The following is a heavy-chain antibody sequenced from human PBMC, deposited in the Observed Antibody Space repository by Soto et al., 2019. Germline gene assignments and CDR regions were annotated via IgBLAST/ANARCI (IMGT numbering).Heavy chain of an antibody. V-gene: IGHV3-30-3*01. Sequence: QVQLVESGGGVVQPGRSLKLSCAASGFNFNTYAMHWVRQTPGKGLEWVAVISSDGNNKHYANSVEGRFTISRDNFKNTLYLQMNSLIPDDTAMYFCVREPNGGNDYLLRLHHWGQGALVTVSS. CDR1: GFNFNTYA. CDR3: VREPNGGNDYLLRLHH. D-gene: IGHD5-12*01. J-gene: IGHJ5*02. CDR2: ISSDGNNK.